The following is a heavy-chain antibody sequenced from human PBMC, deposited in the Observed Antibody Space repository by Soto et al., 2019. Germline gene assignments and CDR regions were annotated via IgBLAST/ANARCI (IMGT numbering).Heavy chain of an antibody. CDR1: GFTFSRFG. V-gene: IGHV3-33*01. J-gene: IGHJ3*02. Sequence: QVQLVESGGGVVQPGRSLRLSCAASGFTFSRFGMHWVRQVPGKGLEWVALIWYHGKNEDYADSVKGRFTISRDNSKNTLYLPMNSLRAEDTAVYYCARRGDSSGYFPNSYDIWGQGTMVTVSS. D-gene: IGHD3-22*01. CDR2: IWYHGKNE. CDR3: ARRGDSSGYFPNSYDI.